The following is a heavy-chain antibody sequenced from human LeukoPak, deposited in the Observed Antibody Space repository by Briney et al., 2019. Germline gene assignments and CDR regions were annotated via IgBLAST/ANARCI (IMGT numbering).Heavy chain of an antibody. D-gene: IGHD5-18*01. CDR3: TTTAIVNSYDY. CDR2: IRSKANSYAP. V-gene: IGHV3-73*01. Sequence: GGSLKLSCAASGFTFSGSAMFWVRPASGKGLEWVGRIRSKANSYAPTYAASVEGRFTISRGDSTNMAYLQRNSMKQEDTSVYYCTTTAIVNSYDYWGQGTLVTVSS. CDR1: GFTFSGSA. J-gene: IGHJ4*02.